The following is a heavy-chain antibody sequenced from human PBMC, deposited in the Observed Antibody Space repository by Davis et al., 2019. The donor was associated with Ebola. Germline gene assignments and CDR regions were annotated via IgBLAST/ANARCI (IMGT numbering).Heavy chain of an antibody. Sequence: SVKVSCKASGYTFTNYAMNWVRQAPGQGLEWMGRIIPILGIANYAQKFQGRVTITADKSTSTAYMELRSLRSDDTAVYYCARLFGGVIGDYYYYYGMDVWGQGTTVTVSS. CDR2: IIPILGIA. J-gene: IGHJ6*02. D-gene: IGHD3-16*02. V-gene: IGHV1-69*04. CDR1: GYTFTNYA. CDR3: ARLFGGVIGDYYYYYGMDV.